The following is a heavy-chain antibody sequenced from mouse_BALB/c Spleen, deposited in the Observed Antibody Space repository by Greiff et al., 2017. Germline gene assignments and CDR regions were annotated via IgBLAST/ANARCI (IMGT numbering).Heavy chain of an antibody. Sequence: VQLKESGGGLVQPGGSLRLSCATSGFTFTDYYMSWVRQPPGKALEWLGFIRNKANGYTTEYSASVKGRFTISRDNSQSILYLQMNTLRAEDSATYYCARDNWDNGVYFDYWGQGTTLTVSS. J-gene: IGHJ2*01. D-gene: IGHD4-1*01. CDR2: IRNKANGYTT. V-gene: IGHV7-3*02. CDR3: ARDNWDNGVYFDY. CDR1: GFTFTDYY.